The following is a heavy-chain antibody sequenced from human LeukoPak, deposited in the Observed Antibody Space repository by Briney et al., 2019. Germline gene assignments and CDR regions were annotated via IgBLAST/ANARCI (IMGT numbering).Heavy chain of an antibody. V-gene: IGHV4-30-4*08. CDR3: ARYLVVTDAFDI. CDR2: IYYSGST. D-gene: IGHD3-22*01. Sequence: SQTLSPTCTVSGGSISSGDYYWSWIRQPPGKGLEWIGYIYYSGSTYYNPSLKSRVTISVDASKNQFSLKLSSVTAADTAVYYCARYLVVTDAFDIWGQGTMVTVSS. J-gene: IGHJ3*02. CDR1: GGSISSGDYY.